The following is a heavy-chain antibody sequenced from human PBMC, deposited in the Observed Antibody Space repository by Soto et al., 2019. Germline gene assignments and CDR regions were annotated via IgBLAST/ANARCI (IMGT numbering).Heavy chain of an antibody. J-gene: IGHJ4*02. CDR2: MYWDDDK. CDR3: AHTPPVKGDVVVMVGATTNYLDY. Sequence: QITLRESGPPLVKPTQTLTLTCTFSGFSLSTGGVGVAWIRQPPGKALEWLALMYWDDDKRYNPSLKSRLTITKDTSKNQVVLTMTNMDPVDTATYYCAHTPPVKGDVVVMVGATTNYLDYWGQGTLVTVSS. CDR1: GFSLSTGGVG. D-gene: IGHD2-8*02. V-gene: IGHV2-5*02.